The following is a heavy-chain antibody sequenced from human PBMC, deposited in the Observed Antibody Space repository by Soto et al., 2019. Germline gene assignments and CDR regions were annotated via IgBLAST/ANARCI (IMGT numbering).Heavy chain of an antibody. D-gene: IGHD6-13*01. J-gene: IGHJ4*02. Sequence: GASVKVSCKASGDTFTSYSMRWVRQAPGQRLEWMGWINAGNGNTKYSQKFQGRVTITRDTSASTAYMELSSLRSEDTAVYYCARGYSSSWYFGPYWGQGTLVTVSS. CDR2: INAGNGNT. V-gene: IGHV1-3*01. CDR1: GDTFTSYS. CDR3: ARGYSSSWYFGPY.